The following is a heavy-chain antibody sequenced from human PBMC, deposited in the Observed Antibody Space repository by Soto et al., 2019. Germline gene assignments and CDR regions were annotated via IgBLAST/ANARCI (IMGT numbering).Heavy chain of an antibody. CDR3: ARVKVAGRGGFDY. Sequence: QVQLQESGPGLVKPSETLSLTCAVSGYSISSGYYWDWIRQPPGKGLEWIGSIYHSGSTYYNPSLKSRVTISVDTSKNQFSLKLSSVTAADTAVYYCARVKVAGRGGFDYWGQGTLVTVSS. V-gene: IGHV4-38-2*01. D-gene: IGHD2-15*01. CDR1: GYSISSGYY. CDR2: IYHSGST. J-gene: IGHJ4*02.